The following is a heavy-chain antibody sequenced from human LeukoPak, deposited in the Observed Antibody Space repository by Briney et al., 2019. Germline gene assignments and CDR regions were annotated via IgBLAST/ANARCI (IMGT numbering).Heavy chain of an antibody. D-gene: IGHD3-10*02. V-gene: IGHV4-59*01. CDR2: IYYSGNT. CDR1: GGSISPYY. Sequence: SETLSLTCTVSGGSISPYYWSWIRQPPGKGLEWLGYIYYSGNTEYKPSLKSRVAVSVDTSKNQFSLRLSSVTAADTAVYYCARSTGSTMFIDYWGQGTLVTVSS. J-gene: IGHJ4*02. CDR3: ARSTGSTMFIDY.